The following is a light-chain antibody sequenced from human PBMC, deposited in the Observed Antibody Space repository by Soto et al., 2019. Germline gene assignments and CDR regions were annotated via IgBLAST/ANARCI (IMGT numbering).Light chain of an antibody. V-gene: IGKV1-39*01. J-gene: IGKJ1*01. CDR1: QSISSY. CDR2: AAS. CDR3: QQSYSTPQT. Sequence: DIQITQSPSSLSASVGHRVTSTCRPSQSISSYLNWYQQKPGKAPKLLIYAASSLQSGVPSRFSGSGSGTDFTLTISSLQPEDFATYYCQQSYSTPQTFGQGTKVDIK.